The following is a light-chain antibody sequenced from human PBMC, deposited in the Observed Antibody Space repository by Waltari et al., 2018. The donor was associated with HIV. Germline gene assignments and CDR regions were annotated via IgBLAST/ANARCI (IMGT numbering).Light chain of an antibody. J-gene: IGLJ2*01. CDR1: PSNIETTY. CDR2: DNN. Sequence: KSTITCSGSPSNIETTYFSCYQQIPGTAPKLLIYDNNKRPSGIPERFSGSKSATSATLGITGLQTGDEAEYFCGTWDSSLNTPVFGGGSRLTVL. CDR3: GTWDSSLNTPV. V-gene: IGLV1-51*01.